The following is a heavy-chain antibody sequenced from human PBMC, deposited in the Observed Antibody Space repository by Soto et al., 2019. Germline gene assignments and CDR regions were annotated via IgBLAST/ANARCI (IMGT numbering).Heavy chain of an antibody. Sequence: HPGGSLRLSCATSGFIFRSYVMTWFRQAPGKGLEWVSAITGSSGDTYYTDSVKGRFTISRDNSKNTLYLQMDSLRAEDTALYFCAKGSSSTRPYYFDYWGQRTLVTVSS. J-gene: IGHJ4*02. D-gene: IGHD6-6*01. V-gene: IGHV3-23*01. CDR3: AKGSSSTRPYYFDY. CDR2: ITGSSGDT. CDR1: GFIFRSYV.